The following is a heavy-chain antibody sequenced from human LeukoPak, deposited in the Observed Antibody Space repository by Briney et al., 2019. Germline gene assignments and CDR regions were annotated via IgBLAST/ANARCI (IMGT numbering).Heavy chain of an antibody. J-gene: IGHJ6*02. CDR1: GYTFTSYG. CDR3: ARGRAAVAGRKSYYYYGMDV. D-gene: IGHD6-19*01. V-gene: IGHV1-18*01. Sequence: ASVKVSCKASGYTFTSYGISWVRHAPGQGLERMGWITAHNGNTNYAQKLQGRVTMTTDTSTGTAYMERRSLRSDDTAVYYCARGRAAVAGRKSYYYYGMDVWGQGTTVTVSS. CDR2: ITAHNGNT.